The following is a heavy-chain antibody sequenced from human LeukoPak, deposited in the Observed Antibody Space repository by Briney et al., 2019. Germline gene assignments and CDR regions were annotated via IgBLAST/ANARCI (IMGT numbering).Heavy chain of an antibody. CDR2: IYYSGIP. CDR3: ARVRDEVTVIRDYNDRIGYSSIDS. D-gene: IGHD3-22*01. Sequence: PSQTLSLTCTVSGGSISSGGYYWSWIRQHPGKGLEWIGYIYYSGIPSYNPSLKSRVTISVDTSKNQFSLRLSPVTAADTAVYYCARVRDEVTVIRDYNDRIGYSSIDSWGQGTLVTVSS. CDR1: GGSISSGGYY. V-gene: IGHV4-31*03. J-gene: IGHJ4*02.